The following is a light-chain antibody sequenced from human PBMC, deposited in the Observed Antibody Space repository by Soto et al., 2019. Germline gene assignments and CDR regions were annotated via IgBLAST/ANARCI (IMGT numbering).Light chain of an antibody. CDR2: GAS. CDR3: QQTHSTPWT. V-gene: IGKV1-39*01. Sequence: DIQMTQSPSSLSASVGDRVTISCRASQTITTYLNWYQQKPGKAPQLLIYGASILQSGVPSRFTGSGSGTDLTLTISSLQPDDFATYHCQQTHSTPWTFGHGTKVEIK. J-gene: IGKJ1*01. CDR1: QTITTY.